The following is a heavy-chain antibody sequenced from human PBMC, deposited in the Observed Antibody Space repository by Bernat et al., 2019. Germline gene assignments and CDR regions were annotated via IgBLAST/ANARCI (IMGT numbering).Heavy chain of an antibody. Sequence: QVQLQESGPGLVKPSETLSLICTVSGGSISSYYWSWIRQPPGKGLEWIGYISYSGSTNYNPSLKSRVSISVDTSKNQFSLRLSSVTAADTAVYFCARHPSPQFYSSNWHWCFDLWGRGTLVTVSS. J-gene: IGHJ2*01. CDR1: GGSISSYY. V-gene: IGHV4-59*08. CDR3: ARHPSPQFYSSNWHWCFDL. CDR2: ISYSGST. D-gene: IGHD6-13*01.